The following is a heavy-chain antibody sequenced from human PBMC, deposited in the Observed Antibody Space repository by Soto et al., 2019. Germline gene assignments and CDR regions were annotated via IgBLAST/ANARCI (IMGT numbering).Heavy chain of an antibody. Sequence: QVQLQESGPRLVKPSESLSLTCGVSGGTVASSHWWSWVRQSPGRGLEWIGNVYHTGDTNFNPSLQSRVTFSVDKYNNQCSLRLTSVTAADTAVYFCAREIVTAGGNNYFDPWGHGTLVTVSS. CDR2: VYHTGDT. CDR1: GGTVASSHW. CDR3: AREIVTAGGNNYFDP. J-gene: IGHJ5*02. D-gene: IGHD2-21*02. V-gene: IGHV4-4*02.